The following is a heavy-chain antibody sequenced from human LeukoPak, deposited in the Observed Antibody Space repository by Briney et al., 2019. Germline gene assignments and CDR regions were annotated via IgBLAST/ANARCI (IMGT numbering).Heavy chain of an antibody. Sequence: ASVKVSCKASGYTFTSYGISWVRQAPGQGLEWMGWMNPNSGNTGYAQKFQGRVTMTRNTSISTAYMELSSLRSEDTAVYYCARVVVTTGGVDAFDIWGQGTMVTVSS. V-gene: IGHV1-8*02. CDR3: ARVVVTTGGVDAFDI. CDR2: MNPNSGNT. J-gene: IGHJ3*02. CDR1: GYTFTSYG. D-gene: IGHD4-23*01.